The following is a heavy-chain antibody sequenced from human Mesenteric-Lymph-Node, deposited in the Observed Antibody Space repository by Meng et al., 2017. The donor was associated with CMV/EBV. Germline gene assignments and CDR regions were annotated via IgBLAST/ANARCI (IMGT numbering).Heavy chain of an antibody. CDR3: ARVGWGNCGGDCYYFDD. V-gene: IGHV3-21*01. CDR1: GFSFSSYG. CDR2: ISSSSSYI. Sequence: GGSLRLSCAASGFSFSSYGMHWVRQAPGKGLEWVSSISSSSSYIYYADSVKGRFTISRDNAKNSLYLQMNSLRAEDTAVYYCARVGWGNCGGDCYYFDDWGQGTLVTVSS. J-gene: IGHJ4*02. D-gene: IGHD2-21*01.